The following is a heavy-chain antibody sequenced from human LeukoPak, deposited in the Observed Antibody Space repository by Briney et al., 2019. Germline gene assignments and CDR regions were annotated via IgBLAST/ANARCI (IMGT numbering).Heavy chain of an antibody. CDR2: IHPNVGGT. Sequence: ASVRVSCKASGYTFSHFYLHWVRQAPGQGLEWMGWIHPNVGGTNYAPKFQGRVSMTRDTSINTAFLDVSGLTSDDTAVYYCTKDSNRGWLSTDRWGQGTLVTVSS. D-gene: IGHD6-19*01. CDR1: GYTFSHFY. J-gene: IGHJ5*02. V-gene: IGHV1-2*02. CDR3: TKDSNRGWLSTDR.